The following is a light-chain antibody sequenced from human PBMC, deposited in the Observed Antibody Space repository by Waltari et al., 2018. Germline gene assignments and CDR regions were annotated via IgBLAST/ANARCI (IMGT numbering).Light chain of an antibody. V-gene: IGLV4-69*01. CDR1: SGHSNNV. J-gene: IGLJ3*02. CDR2: VDSDGSH. CDR3: QTGGHGTWV. Sequence: QLVLTQSPSTSASLGASVTLTCILSSGHSNNVIAWHQQQPEKGPRYLMKVDSDGSHSKGDEIPDRFSGSSSGAERYLTISSLQSEDEADYYCQTGGHGTWVFGGGTKLTVL.